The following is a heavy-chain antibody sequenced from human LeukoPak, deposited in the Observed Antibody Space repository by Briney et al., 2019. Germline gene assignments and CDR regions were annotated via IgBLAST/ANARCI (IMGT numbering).Heavy chain of an antibody. J-gene: IGHJ4*02. D-gene: IGHD6-6*01. CDR1: GFTFSSYA. V-gene: IGHV3-23*01. CDR2: ISGSGGST. CDR3: ARADDSSSGYFDY. Sequence: GGSLRLSCAASGFTFSSYAMSWVRQAPGKGLEWVSAISGSGGSTYYADSVKGRFTISRDNAKNSLYLQMNSLRAEDTALYYCARADDSSSGYFDYWGQGTLVTVSS.